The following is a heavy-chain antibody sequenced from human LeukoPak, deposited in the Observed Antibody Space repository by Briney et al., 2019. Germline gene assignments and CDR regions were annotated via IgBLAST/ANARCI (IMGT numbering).Heavy chain of an antibody. CDR1: GGSISGYY. CDR3: ARRGTIFGPESL. V-gene: IGHV4-4*09. J-gene: IGHJ2*01. D-gene: IGHD3-3*01. CDR2: IYTTGST. Sequence: SETLSLTCTVSGGSISGYYWSWIRQPPGQGLEWIGYIYTTGSTDYNPSLRSRVTISVDTSKNQLSLNLSSVTAADTAVYYCARRGTIFGPESLWGRGTLVTVSS.